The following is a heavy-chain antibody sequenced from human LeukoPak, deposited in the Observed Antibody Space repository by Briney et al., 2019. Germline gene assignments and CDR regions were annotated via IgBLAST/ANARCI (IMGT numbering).Heavy chain of an antibody. D-gene: IGHD3-22*01. CDR3: ARDRGSSGYYYYFDY. V-gene: IGHV3-30-3*01. Sequence: QAGGSLRLSCAASEFTFSSYTMHWVRQAPGKGLEWVALISYDGSNKYYADSVKGRFTISRDNSKNTLYLQMNSLRAEDTAVYYCARDRGSSGYYYYFDYWGQGTLVTGSS. CDR1: EFTFSSYT. CDR2: ISYDGSNK. J-gene: IGHJ4*02.